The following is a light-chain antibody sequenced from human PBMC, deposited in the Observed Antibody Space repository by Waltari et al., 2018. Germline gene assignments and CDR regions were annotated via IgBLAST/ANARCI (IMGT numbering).Light chain of an antibody. CDR1: QRVTSN. J-gene: IGKJ2*01. V-gene: IGKV3-15*01. CDR2: DTS. CDR3: QQYNDWPPYT. Sequence: EVVMTQSPVTLSVSPGERATLPCRASQRVTSNLAWYQQKAGQPPRLLIYDTSTRVTGVPARCSGSGSGTEFTLTISSLQSEDSAVYYCQQYNDWPPYTFGQGTKLEIK.